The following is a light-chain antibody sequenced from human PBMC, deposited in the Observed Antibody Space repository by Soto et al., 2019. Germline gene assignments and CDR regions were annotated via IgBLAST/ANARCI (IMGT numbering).Light chain of an antibody. V-gene: IGKV3-20*01. CDR1: QSVSSY. CDR2: GAS. J-gene: IGKJ4*01. CDR3: QQYGNSPFT. Sequence: EIVLTQSPATLSLSPGERAPLSCRASQSVSSYLAWYQQKPGQAPRLLIYGASNRATGIPDRFSGSGSGTDFTLTISRLEPEDFEVYYCQQYGNSPFTFGGGTKVDI.